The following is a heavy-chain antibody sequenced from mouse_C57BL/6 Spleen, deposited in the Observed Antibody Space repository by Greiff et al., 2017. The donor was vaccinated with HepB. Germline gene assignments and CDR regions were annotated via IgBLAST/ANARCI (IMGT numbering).Heavy chain of an antibody. D-gene: IGHD2-4*01. V-gene: IGHV1-15*01. CDR1: GYTFTDYE. CDR2: IDPETGGT. J-gene: IGHJ3*01. CDR3: TRGRNYDYAWFAY. Sequence: VQLQQSGAELVRPGASVTLSCKASGYTFTDYEMHWVKQTPVHGLEWIGAIDPETGGTAYNQKFKGKAILTADKSSSTAYMELRSLTSEDSAVYYCTRGRNYDYAWFAYWGQGTLVTVSA.